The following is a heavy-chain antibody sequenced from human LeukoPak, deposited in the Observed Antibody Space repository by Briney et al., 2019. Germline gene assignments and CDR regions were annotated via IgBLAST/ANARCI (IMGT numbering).Heavy chain of an antibody. D-gene: IGHD5-12*01. CDR2: INPNSGGT. CDR1: GYTFTGYY. J-gene: IGHJ4*02. CDR3: ARDLGGYDYVGFGY. Sequence: GASVKVSCKASGYTFTGYYMHWVRQAPGQGLEWMGWINPNSGGTNYAQKFQGRVTITADKSTSTAYMELSSLRSEDTAVYYCARDLGGYDYVGFGYWGQGTLVTVSS. V-gene: IGHV1-2*02.